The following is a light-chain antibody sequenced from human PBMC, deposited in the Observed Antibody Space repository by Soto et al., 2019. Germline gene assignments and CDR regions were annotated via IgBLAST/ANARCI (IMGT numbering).Light chain of an antibody. Sequence: EIVLTQSPGTLSLSPGERATLSCRASQSVSSTYLAWYQQKPGQAPRLLIYGASSRATGIPDRFSGSGSGTDFILTLSRLEPEDFAVFYCQQSGSSPTFGQGTKVEI. CDR1: QSVSSTY. CDR2: GAS. CDR3: QQSGSSPT. J-gene: IGKJ1*01. V-gene: IGKV3-20*01.